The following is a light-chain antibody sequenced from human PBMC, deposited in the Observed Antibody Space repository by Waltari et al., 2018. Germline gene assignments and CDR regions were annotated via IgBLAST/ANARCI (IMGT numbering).Light chain of an antibody. Sequence: DIQMTQSPSSLSASIGDRVSITCRAIQGISSWLAWYQQKPGKAPRLLIYRASSLYSGVPSTFSGSGSGTDFTLTISSLQPEDFATYYCQQYSSVPFTFGPGTKLDMK. J-gene: IGKJ3*01. CDR2: RAS. CDR3: QQYSSVPFT. V-gene: IGKV1-12*01. CDR1: QGISSW.